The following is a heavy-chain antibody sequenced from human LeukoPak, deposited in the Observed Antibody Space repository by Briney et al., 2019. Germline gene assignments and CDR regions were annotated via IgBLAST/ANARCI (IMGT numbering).Heavy chain of an antibody. CDR1: GFSLSTSGVG. V-gene: IGHV2-5*02. J-gene: IGHJ4*02. CDR2: IYWDDDK. D-gene: IGHD3-10*01. CDR3: AHSHYGSGSYYTIYFDY. Sequence: SGPTLVKPTQTLTLTCTFSGFSLSTSGVGVGWIRQPPGKALEWLALIYWDDDKRYSPSLKSRLTITKDTSKNQVVLTMTNMDPVDTATYYCAHSHYGSGSYYTIYFDYWGQGTLVTVSS.